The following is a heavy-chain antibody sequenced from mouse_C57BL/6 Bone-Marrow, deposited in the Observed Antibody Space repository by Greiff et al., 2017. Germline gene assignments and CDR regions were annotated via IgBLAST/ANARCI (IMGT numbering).Heavy chain of an antibody. Sequence: EVHLVESGGGLVQPGGSMKLSCAASGFTFSDAWMDWVRQSPEKGLEWVAEIRNKANNHATYYAESVKGRFTISRDDSKSSVYLQMNSLRAEDTGIYYCTRGATVVARYAMDYWGQGTSVTVSS. CDR1: GFTFSDAW. V-gene: IGHV6-6*01. J-gene: IGHJ4*01. D-gene: IGHD1-1*01. CDR2: IRNKANNHAT. CDR3: TRGATVVARYAMDY.